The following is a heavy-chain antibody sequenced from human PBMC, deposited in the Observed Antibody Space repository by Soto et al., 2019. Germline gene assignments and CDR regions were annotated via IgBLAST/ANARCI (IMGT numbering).Heavy chain of an antibody. CDR2: INHSGST. CDR3: ARVPGGGSGSPHPLYYYGMDV. CDR1: GGSFSGYY. V-gene: IGHV4-34*01. J-gene: IGHJ6*02. D-gene: IGHD3-10*01. Sequence: QVQLQQWGAGLLKPSETLSLTCAVYGGSFSGYYWSWIRQPPGKGLEWIGEINHSGSTNYNPSLKSRVTISVDTSKNQFSLKLSSVTAADTAVYYCARVPGGGSGSPHPLYYYGMDVWGQGTTVTVSS.